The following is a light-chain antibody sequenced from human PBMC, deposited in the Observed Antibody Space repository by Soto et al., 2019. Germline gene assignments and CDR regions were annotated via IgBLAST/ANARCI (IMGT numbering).Light chain of an antibody. V-gene: IGLV1-40*01. CDR1: SSNIGAGYD. Sequence: QSVLSQPPSVSGAPGQRVTISCTGSSSNIGAGYDAHWFQQVPGTAPKLLIYGSTNRPSGVSNRFSGSKSGNTASLTISGLQAEDEADYYCSSYSSSNTLYDFGSGTKVTVL. J-gene: IGLJ1*01. CDR2: GST. CDR3: SSYSSSNTLYD.